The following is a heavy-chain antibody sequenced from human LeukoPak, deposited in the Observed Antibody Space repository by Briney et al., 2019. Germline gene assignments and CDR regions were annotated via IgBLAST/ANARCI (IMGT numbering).Heavy chain of an antibody. CDR2: IWYDGSNK. D-gene: IGHD3-10*01. J-gene: IGHJ4*02. Sequence: PGGSLRLSCAASGFTFSSYGMHWVRQAPGKGLEWVAVIWYDGSNKYYADSVKGRFTISRDNSKNTLYLQMNSLRAEDTAVYYCAREGMVRGAPDYWGQGTLVTVSS. V-gene: IGHV3-33*01. CDR3: AREGMVRGAPDY. CDR1: GFTFSSYG.